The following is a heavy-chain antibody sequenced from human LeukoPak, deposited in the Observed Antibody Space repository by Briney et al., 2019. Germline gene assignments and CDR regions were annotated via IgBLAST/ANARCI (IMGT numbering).Heavy chain of an antibody. V-gene: IGHV3-64*01. D-gene: IGHD3-10*01. CDR1: GFSFSSSA. J-gene: IGHJ6*02. CDR2: ISSNGGST. Sequence: PGGSLRLSCTASGFSFSSSAMHWVRQAPGKGLEYVSAISSNGGSTYYANSVKGRFTISRDNSKNTLYLQMGSLRAEDMAVYYCARSRVGITMVRGEHYYYYYGMDVWGQGTTVTVSS. CDR3: ARSRVGITMVRGEHYYYYYGMDV.